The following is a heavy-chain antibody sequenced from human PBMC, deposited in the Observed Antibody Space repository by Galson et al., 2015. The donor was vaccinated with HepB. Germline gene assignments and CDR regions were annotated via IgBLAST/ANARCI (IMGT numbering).Heavy chain of an antibody. CDR2: IYWDDDK. CDR3: AHSHKYSGSWAIDY. Sequence: PALVKPTQTLTLTCNFSGFSLSTSGVGVGWIRQPPGKALEWLALIYWDDDKYYSPSLRSRLTITKDTSKNQVVLTMTNMDPVDTATYYCAHSHKYSGSWAIDYWGQGTLVTVSS. J-gene: IGHJ4*02. CDR1: GFSLSTSGVG. D-gene: IGHD1-26*01. V-gene: IGHV2-5*02.